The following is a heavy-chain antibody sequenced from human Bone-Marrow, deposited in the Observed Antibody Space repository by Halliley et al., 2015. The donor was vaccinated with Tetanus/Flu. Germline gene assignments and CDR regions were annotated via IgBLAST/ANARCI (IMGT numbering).Heavy chain of an antibody. CDR3: AREPSPEQFWFDP. CDR2: IKHDGDET. J-gene: IGHJ5*02. CDR1: GFKFETYW. D-gene: IGHD1-1*01. V-gene: IGHV3-7*03. Sequence: SLRLSCGTSGFKFETYWMTWVRQAPGKGLEWVASIKHDGDETYYVDSVKGRFTVSRDNAKNALYLQMSTLRAEDTAVYYCAREPSPEQFWFDPWGQGTLVTVSS.